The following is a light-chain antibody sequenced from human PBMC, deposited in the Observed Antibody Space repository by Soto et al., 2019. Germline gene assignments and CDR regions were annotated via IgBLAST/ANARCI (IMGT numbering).Light chain of an antibody. CDR1: QSVTTF. Sequence: EIVLTQSPATLSLSPGERATLSCRASQSVTTFLAWYQQKPDQAPRLLIYDASTRATGIPARFSGSGSGTDFTLTISSLEPEDFAVYYCQQYNNWLLFTFGPGTKVDIK. CDR3: QQYNNWLLFT. CDR2: DAS. V-gene: IGKV3-11*01. J-gene: IGKJ3*01.